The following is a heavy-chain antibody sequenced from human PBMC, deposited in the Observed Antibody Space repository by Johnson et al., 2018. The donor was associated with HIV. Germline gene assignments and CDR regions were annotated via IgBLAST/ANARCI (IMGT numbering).Heavy chain of an antibody. V-gene: IGHV3-30-3*01. CDR1: GFNFSSYA. CDR3: ARDRSSGWYGRVDAFDI. Sequence: VHLVESGGGVVQPGRSLRLSCAASGFNFSSYAMHWVRQAPGKGLEWVAVISYDGSNKYYADSVKGRFTISRDNSKNTLYLQMNSLRAEDTAVYYCARDRSSGWYGRVDAFDIWGQGTMVTVSS. J-gene: IGHJ3*02. D-gene: IGHD6-19*01. CDR2: ISYDGSNK.